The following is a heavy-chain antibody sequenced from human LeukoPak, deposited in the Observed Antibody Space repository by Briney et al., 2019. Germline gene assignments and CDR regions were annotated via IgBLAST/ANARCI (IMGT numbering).Heavy chain of an antibody. Sequence: SETLSLTCAVSGYSISSGYFWGWIRQPPGKGLEWIGSLYHSGDTYYNPSLKSRVTMSLDTSKNHFSLNLTSVTAADTAVYYCASRPLHSRAYYFGVWGQGTLVTVSS. J-gene: IGHJ4*02. CDR1: GYSISSGYF. CDR2: LYHSGDT. V-gene: IGHV4-38-2*01. D-gene: IGHD3-22*01. CDR3: ASRPLHSRAYYFGV.